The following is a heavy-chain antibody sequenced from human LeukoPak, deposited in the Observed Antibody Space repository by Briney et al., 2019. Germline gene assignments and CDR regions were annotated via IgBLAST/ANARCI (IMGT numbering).Heavy chain of an antibody. CDR1: GGSFSGYY. CDR3: ARAIIAAAGTWADY. V-gene: IGHV4-34*01. D-gene: IGHD6-13*01. CDR2: INHSGST. Sequence: SETLSLTCAVYGGSFSGYYWSWIRQPPGKGLEWIGEINHSGSTNYNPSLKSRVTISVDTSKNQFSLKLSSVTAADTAVYYCARAIIAAAGTWADYWGQGTLVTVSS. J-gene: IGHJ4*02.